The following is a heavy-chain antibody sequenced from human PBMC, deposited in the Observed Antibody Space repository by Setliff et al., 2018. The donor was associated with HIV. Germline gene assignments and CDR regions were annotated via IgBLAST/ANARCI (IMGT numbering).Heavy chain of an antibody. D-gene: IGHD4-17*01. Sequence: PSETLSLTCTVSGGSMSSHYWSWIRQPPGKGLEWIGYIYYTGSTNYNPSLKSRLTISVDKSKNQFSLKLTSVTAADTAVYYCARDWRAYGVLGSWGQGMLVTVSS. CDR1: GGSMSSHY. CDR3: ARDWRAYGVLGS. J-gene: IGHJ4*02. CDR2: IYYTGST. V-gene: IGHV4-59*11.